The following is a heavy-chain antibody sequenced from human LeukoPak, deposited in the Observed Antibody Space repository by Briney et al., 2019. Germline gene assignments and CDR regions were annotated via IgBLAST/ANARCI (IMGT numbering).Heavy chain of an antibody. V-gene: IGHV1-3*01. CDR2: INAGNGNT. CDR1: GYTFTCYA. J-gene: IGHJ5*02. Sequence: ASVKVSCKASGYTFTCYAMHWVRQAPGQRLEWMGWINAGNGNTKYSQEFQGRVTITRDTSASTAYMELSSLRSEDTAVYYCAREEWLAGENWFDPWGQGTLVTVSS. CDR3: AREEWLAGENWFDP. D-gene: IGHD7-27*01.